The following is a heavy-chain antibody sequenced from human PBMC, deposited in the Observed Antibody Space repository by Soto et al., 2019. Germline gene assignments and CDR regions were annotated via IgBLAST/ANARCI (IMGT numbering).Heavy chain of an antibody. CDR1: GGSIKTFY. V-gene: IGHV4-4*07. D-gene: IGHD5-12*01. J-gene: IGHJ4*02. CDR3: AREGSYSAYNFAHGIQLWSFDF. CDR2: IFSSLST. Sequence: SDPLSLTCTVSGGSIKTFYWSWVRHPAGKGLEWIVRIFSSLSTSFNPSLESRVAMSVDTSKNHFSLNLSSVTAADMAVYYCAREGSYSAYNFAHGIQLWSFDFWGQGALVTVSS.